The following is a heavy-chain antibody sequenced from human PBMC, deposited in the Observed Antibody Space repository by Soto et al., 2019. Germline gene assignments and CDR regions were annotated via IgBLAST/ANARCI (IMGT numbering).Heavy chain of an antibody. Sequence: SETLSLTCTVSGGSISSYYWSWIRQPPGKGLEWIGYIYYSGSTNYNPSLKSRVTISVDTSKNQFSLKLSSVTAADTAVYYCARADVEYSYGWGVAAESHYYMDVWGKGTTVTVSS. V-gene: IGHV4-59*01. D-gene: IGHD5-18*01. J-gene: IGHJ6*03. CDR2: IYYSGST. CDR3: ARADVEYSYGWGVAAESHYYMDV. CDR1: GGSISSYY.